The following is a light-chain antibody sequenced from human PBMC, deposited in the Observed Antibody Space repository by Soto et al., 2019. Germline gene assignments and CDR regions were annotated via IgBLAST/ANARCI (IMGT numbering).Light chain of an antibody. CDR2: GVS. CDR3: SSYTSSSSYV. CDR1: NRDDGRCNY. Sequence: SALTQPASVSPPAEQAITISCPGTNRDDGRCNYVSCDERQPGKAPKLMIYGVSNRPSGVSNRFSGSKSGNTASLTISGLQAEDEADYYCSSYTSSSSYVFASGTKVTVL. J-gene: IGLJ1*01. V-gene: IGLV2-14*01.